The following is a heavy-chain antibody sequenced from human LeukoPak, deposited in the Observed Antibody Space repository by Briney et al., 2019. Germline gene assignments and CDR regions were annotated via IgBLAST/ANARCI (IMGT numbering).Heavy chain of an antibody. D-gene: IGHD5-12*01. V-gene: IGHV3-48*02. CDR2: ISSSSSTI. J-gene: IGHJ4*02. Sequence: GGSLILSCAASGFTFSSYSMNWVRQAPGKGLEWVSYISSSSSTIYYADSVKGRFTISRDNAKNSLYLQMNSLRDEDTAVYYCASSIVATIGGFDYWGQGTLVTVSS. CDR1: GFTFSSYS. CDR3: ASSIVATIGGFDY.